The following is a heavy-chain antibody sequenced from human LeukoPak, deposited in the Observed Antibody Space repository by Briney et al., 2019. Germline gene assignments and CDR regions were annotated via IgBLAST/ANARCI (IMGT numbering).Heavy chain of an antibody. J-gene: IGHJ4*02. D-gene: IGHD6-19*01. CDR3: ARGRNPWLALVFDY. Sequence: SQTLSLTCTVSGGSISSGGYYWSWIRQHPGKGLEWIGYIYYSGSTYYNPSLKSRVTISVDTSKNQFSLKLSSVTAADTAVYYCARGRNPWLALVFDYWGQGTLVTVSS. CDR1: GGSISSGGYY. CDR2: IYYSGST. V-gene: IGHV4-31*03.